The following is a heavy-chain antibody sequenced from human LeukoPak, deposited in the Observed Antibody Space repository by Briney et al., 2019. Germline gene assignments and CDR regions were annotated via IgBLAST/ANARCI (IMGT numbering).Heavy chain of an antibody. V-gene: IGHV3-48*03. J-gene: IGHJ5*02. CDR2: ISSSGSTT. Sequence: GGSLRLSCAASGVTFSSYEMNWVRQAPGKGLEWISYISSSGSTTYYADSVKGRFTISRDNAKNSLYLQMNSLRAEDTAVYYCARQCGYDYGTNWFDPWGQGTLVTVSS. CDR3: ARQCGYDYGTNWFDP. CDR1: GVTFSSYE. D-gene: IGHD5-18*01.